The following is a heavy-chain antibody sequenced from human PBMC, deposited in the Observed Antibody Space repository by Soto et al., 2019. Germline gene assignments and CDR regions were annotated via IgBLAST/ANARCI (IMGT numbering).Heavy chain of an antibody. Sequence: GGYLGLRFAPSGFTFRTYEINWVRQATGKGLEWVSYISSSGSTIYYADSVKGRFTISGDNAKNSLYLQMNSLRAEDTAVYQCARDTLSGSHPYWVQ. CDR3: ARDTLSGSHPY. CDR2: ISSSGSTI. D-gene: IGHD1-26*01. J-gene: IGHJ4*02. V-gene: IGHV3-48*03. CDR1: GFTFRTYE.